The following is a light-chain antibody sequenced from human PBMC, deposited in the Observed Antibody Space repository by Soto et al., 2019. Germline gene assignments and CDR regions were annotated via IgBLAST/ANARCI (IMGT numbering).Light chain of an antibody. J-gene: IGKJ1*01. CDR2: GAS. CDR1: QSVSSSY. CDR3: QQYNNWPPWT. V-gene: IGKV3-15*01. Sequence: TQYARTLSLSPGVSAPLSCMASQSVSSSYLAWYQQKPGQAPRLLIYGASTRATGIPARFSGSGSGTEFTLTISSLQSEDFAVYYCQQYNNWPPWTFGQGTMVDIK.